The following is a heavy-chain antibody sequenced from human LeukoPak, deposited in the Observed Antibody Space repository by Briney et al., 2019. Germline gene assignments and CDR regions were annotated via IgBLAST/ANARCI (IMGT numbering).Heavy chain of an antibody. Sequence: SETLSLTCGFSGGSFSDYYWSWIRQPPGKGPEWIGYIYYSGSTNYNPSLKSRVTISVDTSKNQFSLKLSSVTAADTAVYYCARWDGDYYFDYWGQGTLVTVSS. J-gene: IGHJ4*02. D-gene: IGHD4-17*01. V-gene: IGHV4-59*01. CDR1: GGSFSDYY. CDR3: ARWDGDYYFDY. CDR2: IYYSGST.